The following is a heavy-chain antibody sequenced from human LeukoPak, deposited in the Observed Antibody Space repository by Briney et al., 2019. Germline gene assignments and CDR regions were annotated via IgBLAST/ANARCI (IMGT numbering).Heavy chain of an antibody. CDR2: IIPIFGTA. J-gene: IGHJ4*02. D-gene: IGHD5-18*01. CDR3: ARRFGTAMGKRAFDY. CDR1: GGTFSSYA. Sequence: SVKASCKASGGTFSSYAISWVRQAPGQGLEWMGGIIPIFGTANYAQKFQGRVTITADESTSTAYMELSSLRSEDTAVYYCARRFGTAMGKRAFDYWGQGTLVTVSS. V-gene: IGHV1-69*13.